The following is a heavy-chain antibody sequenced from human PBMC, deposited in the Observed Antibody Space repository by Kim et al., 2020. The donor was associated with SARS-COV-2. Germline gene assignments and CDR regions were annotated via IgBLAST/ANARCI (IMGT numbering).Heavy chain of an antibody. J-gene: IGHJ4*02. Sequence: GGSLRLSCAASGFTVSSNYMSWVRQAPGKGLEWVSVIYSGGSTYYADSVKGRFTISRDNSKNTLYLQMNSLRAEDTAVYYCARDSIGRDGYLFDYWGQGTLVTVSS. CDR2: IYSGGST. CDR3: ARDSIGRDGYLFDY. D-gene: IGHD5-12*01. CDR1: GFTVSSNY. V-gene: IGHV3-53*01.